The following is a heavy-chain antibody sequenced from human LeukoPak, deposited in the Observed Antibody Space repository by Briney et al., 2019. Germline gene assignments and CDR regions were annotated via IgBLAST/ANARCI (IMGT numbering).Heavy chain of an antibody. CDR1: GFTFSSYA. Sequence: PGASLRLSCAASGFTFSSYAMSWVRQAPGKGLEWVSAISGSGGSTYYADSVKGRFTISRDNSKNTLYLQMNSLRAEDTAVYYRAKDRRGSYGRGLDYWGQGTLVTVSS. D-gene: IGHD1-26*01. CDR2: ISGSGGST. J-gene: IGHJ4*02. CDR3: AKDRRGSYGRGLDY. V-gene: IGHV3-23*01.